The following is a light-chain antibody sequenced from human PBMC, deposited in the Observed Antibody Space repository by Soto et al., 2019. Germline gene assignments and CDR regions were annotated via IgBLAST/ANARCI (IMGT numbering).Light chain of an antibody. CDR1: SSDVGGYNY. CDR3: ASYTRSRTLV. V-gene: IGLV2-14*01. CDR2: DVS. Sequence: QSGLTQPASVSGSPGQSITISCTGTSSDVGGYNYVSWYQQHPGKAPKLMIYDVSNRPSGVSNRFSASQSGNTASLRISGLQAEDEGDYYCASYTRSRTLVFGSGTKVTVL. J-gene: IGLJ1*01.